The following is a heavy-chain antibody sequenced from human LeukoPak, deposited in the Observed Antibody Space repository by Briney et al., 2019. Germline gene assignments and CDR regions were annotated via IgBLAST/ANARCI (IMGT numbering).Heavy chain of an antibody. CDR2: INHSGST. Sequence: SETLSLTCAVYGGSFSGYYWSWIRQPPGKGLEWIGEINHSGSTNYNPSLKSRVTISVDTSKNQFSLKLSSVTAADTAVYYCARATTLLIDYWGQGTLVTVPS. J-gene: IGHJ4*02. V-gene: IGHV4-34*01. CDR3: ARATTLLIDY. D-gene: IGHD3-10*01. CDR1: GGSFSGYY.